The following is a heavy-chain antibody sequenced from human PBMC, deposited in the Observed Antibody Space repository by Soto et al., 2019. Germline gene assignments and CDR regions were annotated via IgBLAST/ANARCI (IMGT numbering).Heavy chain of an antibody. CDR2: SSASGRSR. V-gene: IGHV3-23*01. D-gene: IGHD6-19*01. Sequence: GGSLRLSCVASGIEFSNYAMSWVRQAPGKGLEWVSISSASGRSRYHADSVKGRITISRDNSKNTLYLHMTNLRAEDTAGYYCAKIGKWLDLYFYGRGQGTPVTVSS. J-gene: IGHJ4*01. CDR3: AKIGKWLDLYFYG. CDR1: GIEFSNYA.